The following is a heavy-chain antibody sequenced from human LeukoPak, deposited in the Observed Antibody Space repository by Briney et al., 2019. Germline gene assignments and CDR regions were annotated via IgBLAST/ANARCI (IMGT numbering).Heavy chain of an antibody. CDR2: IYPDDSDT. V-gene: IGHV5-51*01. J-gene: IGHJ3*02. Sequence: GESLQISCQGPGYSFTTYWIGWVRQMPGKGLEWMGIIYPDDSDTRYSPSFQGQVTISADKSISTAYLQWSSLKASDTAMYYCARSYGDHEAFDIWGQGTMVTVSS. CDR3: ARSYGDHEAFDI. CDR1: GYSFTTYW. D-gene: IGHD4-17*01.